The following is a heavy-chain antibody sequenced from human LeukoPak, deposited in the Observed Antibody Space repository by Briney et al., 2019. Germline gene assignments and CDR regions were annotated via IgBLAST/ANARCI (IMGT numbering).Heavy chain of an antibody. D-gene: IGHD4-17*01. V-gene: IGHV1-8*03. CDR2: MNPNSGNT. J-gene: IGHJ4*02. CDR3: ARPSDYGDYSFDY. CDR1: GYTFTGYY. Sequence: GASVKVSCKASGYTFTGYYMHWVRQAPGQGLEWMGWMNPNSGNTGYAQKFQGRVTITRNTSISTAYMELSSLRSEDTAEYYCARPSDYGDYSFDYWGQGTLVTVSS.